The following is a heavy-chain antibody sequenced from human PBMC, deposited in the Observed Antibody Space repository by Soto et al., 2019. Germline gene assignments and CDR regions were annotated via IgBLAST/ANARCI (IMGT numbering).Heavy chain of an antibody. V-gene: IGHV4-34*01. CDR1: GGSFSGYY. J-gene: IGHJ4*02. D-gene: IGHD2-8*02. CDR3: ARDKITGLFDY. Sequence: QVQLQQWGAGLLKPSETLSLTCAVYGGSFSGYYWTWIRQPPGTGLEWIGEINHSGSTNYNPSLKSRVPLPVDTSKNQFSLKLTSVTAADTAVYYCARDKITGLFDYWGQGTLVTVSS. CDR2: INHSGST.